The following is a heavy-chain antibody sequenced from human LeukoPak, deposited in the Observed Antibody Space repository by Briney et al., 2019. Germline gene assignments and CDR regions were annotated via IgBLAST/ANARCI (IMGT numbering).Heavy chain of an antibody. Sequence: ASVKVSCKVSGYTLTELSMHWVRQAPGKGLEWVGGFDPEDGETIYAQKFQGRVTMTEDTSTDTAYMELSSLRSEDTAVYYCAAYYYDSSGYYRLDYWGQGTLVTVSS. V-gene: IGHV1-24*01. CDR3: AAYYYDSSGYYRLDY. CDR1: GYTLTELS. D-gene: IGHD3-22*01. J-gene: IGHJ4*02. CDR2: FDPEDGET.